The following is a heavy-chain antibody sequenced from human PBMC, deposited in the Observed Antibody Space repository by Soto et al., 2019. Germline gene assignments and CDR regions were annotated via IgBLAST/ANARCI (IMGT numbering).Heavy chain of an antibody. D-gene: IGHD3-10*01. CDR2: ISAYNGNT. CDR1: GYTFTSYG. CDR3: AASGGADYYYYYGMDV. V-gene: IGHV1-18*04. J-gene: IGHJ6*02. Sequence: ASVKVSCKASGYTFTSYGISWVRQAPGQGLEWMGWISAYNGNTNYAQKLQGRVTMTTDTSTSTAYMELRSLRSDDTAVYYCAASGGADYYYYYGMDVWGQGTTVIVSS.